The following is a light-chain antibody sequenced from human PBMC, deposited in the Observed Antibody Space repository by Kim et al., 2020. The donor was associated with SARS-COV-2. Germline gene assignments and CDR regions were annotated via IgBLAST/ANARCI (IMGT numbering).Light chain of an antibody. CDR2: DVS. CDR1: SSDVGGYNY. V-gene: IGLV2-14*03. Sequence: GKSITISCTGTSSDVGGYNYVSWYQPHPGKAPKLMSYDVSNRPSGVSNRFSGSKSGNTASLTISGLQAEDEADYYGSSYTSSSTQVFGTGTKVTVL. J-gene: IGLJ1*01. CDR3: SSYTSSSTQV.